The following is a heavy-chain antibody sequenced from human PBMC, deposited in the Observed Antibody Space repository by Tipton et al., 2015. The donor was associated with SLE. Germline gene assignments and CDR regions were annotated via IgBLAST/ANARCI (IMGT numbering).Heavy chain of an antibody. D-gene: IGHD3-10*01. CDR3: ARDSGCCTRANCHRFDY. CDR1: GFTFSNYE. CDR2: ISRSGDTV. V-gene: IGHV3-48*03. J-gene: IGHJ4*02. Sequence: GSLRLSCSASGFTFSNYEMNWVRQVPGKGLEWVSYISRSGDTVYYADSVWGRFTISRDNAKNSMYLQMNSLRDEDTAFYYCARDSGCCTRANCHRFDYWGQGALVVVSS.